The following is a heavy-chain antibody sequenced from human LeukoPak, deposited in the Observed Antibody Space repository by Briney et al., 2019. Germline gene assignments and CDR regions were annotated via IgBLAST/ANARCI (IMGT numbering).Heavy chain of an antibody. D-gene: IGHD4-11*01. J-gene: IGHJ5*02. V-gene: IGHV4-39*01. CDR2: IYYSGST. CDR1: GGSISSSSYY. Sequence: SETLSLTCTVSGGSISSSSYYWGWIRQPPGKGLEWIGSIYYSGSTYYNPSLKSRVTTSVDTSKNQFSLKLSSVTAADTAVYYCARLYSPTNWFDPWGQGTLVTVSS. CDR3: ARLYSPTNWFDP.